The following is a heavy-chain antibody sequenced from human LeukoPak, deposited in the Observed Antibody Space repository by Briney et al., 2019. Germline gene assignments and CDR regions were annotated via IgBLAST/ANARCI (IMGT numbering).Heavy chain of an antibody. Sequence: GGSLRLSCAASGFTVSSNYMSWVRQAPGKGLEWVSVIYSGGSTYYADSVKGRFTISRDNSKNTLYLQMNSLRAEDTAVYYCARVRFLEWLSYTYYYYGMDVWGQGTTVTVSS. CDR1: GFTVSSNY. CDR2: IYSGGST. J-gene: IGHJ6*02. V-gene: IGHV3-66*01. D-gene: IGHD3-3*01. CDR3: ARVRFLEWLSYTYYYYGMDV.